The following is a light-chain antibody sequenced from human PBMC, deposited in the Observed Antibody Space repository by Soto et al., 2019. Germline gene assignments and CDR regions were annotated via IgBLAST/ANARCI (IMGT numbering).Light chain of an antibody. Sequence: DIQMTQSPSSLSASICDRVTITCRASQTIRNYLNWYQQKPVQAPKLLIFGASSLQSGVPSRFSVSESGTDFTLTISSLQPEDFATYYCQQTYSAPRTFGQGTKLEIK. CDR1: QTIRNY. V-gene: IGKV1-39*01. CDR3: QQTYSAPRT. CDR2: GAS. J-gene: IGKJ2*01.